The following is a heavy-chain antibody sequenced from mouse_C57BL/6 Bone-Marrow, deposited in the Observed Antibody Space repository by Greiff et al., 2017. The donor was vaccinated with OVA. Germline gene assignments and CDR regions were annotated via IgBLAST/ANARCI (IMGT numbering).Heavy chain of an antibody. CDR3: TREGDYDGYLYFDV. J-gene: IGHJ1*03. Sequence: QLQQSGPGLVQPSQRLSITCTVSGFSLPSSGVHWVRQSPGKGLEWLGVLWSGGSTDYNAAFISRLSISKDNYKNKVFFKMNRLQAEDTAIYYGTREGDYDGYLYFDVWGTGTTVTVSS. V-gene: IGHV2-2*01. CDR2: LWSGGST. D-gene: IGHD2-4*01. CDR1: GFSLPSSG.